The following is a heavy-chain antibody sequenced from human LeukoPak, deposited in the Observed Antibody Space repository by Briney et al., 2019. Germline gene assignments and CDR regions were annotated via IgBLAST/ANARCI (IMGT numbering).Heavy chain of an antibody. CDR2: ISGSSSSSTI. CDR3: AQNGGAYY. Sequence: GGSLRLSCAASGFTFSRFGMNWVRQAQGKGVEWVSYISGSSSSSTIYNAASVKGGFTISRENAKNSLYLQMNSLRDEDTAVYYCAQNGGAYYWGQGALVTVSS. J-gene: IGHJ4*02. D-gene: IGHD2-8*01. V-gene: IGHV3-48*02. CDR1: GFTFSRFG.